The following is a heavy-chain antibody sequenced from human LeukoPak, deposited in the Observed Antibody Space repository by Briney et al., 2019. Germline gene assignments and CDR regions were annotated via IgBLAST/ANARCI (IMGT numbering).Heavy chain of an antibody. V-gene: IGHV3-48*03. J-gene: IGHJ6*04. CDR3: AELGITMIGGV. CDR2: ISSIGSTI. CDR1: GFTFSSYE. Sequence: GGSLRLSCAASGFTFSSYEMNWVRQAPGKGLEWVSYISSIGSTIYYADSVKGRFTISRDNAKNSLYLQMNSLRAEDTAVYYCAELGITMIGGVWGKGTTVTISS. D-gene: IGHD3-10*02.